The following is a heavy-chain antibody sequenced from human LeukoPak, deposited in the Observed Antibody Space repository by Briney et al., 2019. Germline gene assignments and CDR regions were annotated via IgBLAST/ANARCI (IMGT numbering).Heavy chain of an antibody. V-gene: IGHV3-23*01. CDR2: ISGSGGST. CDR3: AKGVAVAGAPFDY. J-gene: IGHJ4*02. CDR1: GFTFSSYA. D-gene: IGHD6-19*01. Sequence: PGGFLRLSCAASGFTFSSYAMSWVRQAPGKGLKWDSAISGSGGSTYYADSVKGRFTISRDNSKNTLYLQMNSLRAEDTAVYYCAKGVAVAGAPFDYWGQVTLVTVSS.